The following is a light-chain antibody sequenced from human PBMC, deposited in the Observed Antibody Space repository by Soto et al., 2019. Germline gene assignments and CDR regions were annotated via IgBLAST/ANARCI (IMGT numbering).Light chain of an antibody. J-gene: IGLJ1*01. V-gene: IGLV2-11*01. CDR3: CSYAGSYVV. CDR2: DVS. CDR1: SSDVGGYNY. Sequence: QSALTQPRSGSGSPGQSVTISCTGTSSDVGGYNYVSWYQQHPGKAPKLMIYDVSKRPSGVPDRFSGSKSGNTASLTISGLQAEDEADYYCCSYAGSYVVFGTGTKVTVL.